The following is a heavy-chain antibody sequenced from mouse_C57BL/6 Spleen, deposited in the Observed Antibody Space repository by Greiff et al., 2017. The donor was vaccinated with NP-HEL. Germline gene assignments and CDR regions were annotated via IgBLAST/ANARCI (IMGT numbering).Heavy chain of an antibody. CDR2: INPSNGGT. V-gene: IGHV1-53*01. D-gene: IGHD2-5*01. Sequence: QVQLQQPGTDLVKPGASVKLSCKASGYTFTSYWMPWVKQRPGQGLEWIGNINPSNGGTNYNEKFKSKATLSVDKSSSTAYMQLSSLTSEDSAVYYCARTGSNYVSFAYWGQGTLVTVSA. CDR3: ARTGSNYVSFAY. J-gene: IGHJ3*01. CDR1: GYTFTSYW.